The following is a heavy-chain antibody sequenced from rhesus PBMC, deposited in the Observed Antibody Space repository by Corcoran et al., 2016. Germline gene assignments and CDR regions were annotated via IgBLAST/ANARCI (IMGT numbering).Heavy chain of an antibody. CDR3: ARDLSGSSYGY. CDR1: GASISSYW. CDR2: INVNSGIT. Sequence: QVQLQESGPGLVKLSETLSLTCAVSGASISSYWWSWYRQPPGKGLAWIGEINVNSGITYYNPSRKSRVTISKDASKNQFSLKLSSVTAADTAVYYCARDLSGSSYGYWGQGVLVTVSS. V-gene: IGHV4-80*01. J-gene: IGHJ4*01. D-gene: IGHD4-29*01.